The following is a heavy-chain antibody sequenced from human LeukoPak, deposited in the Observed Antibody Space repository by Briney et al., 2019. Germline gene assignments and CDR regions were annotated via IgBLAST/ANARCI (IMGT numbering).Heavy chain of an antibody. CDR2: IDPNSGGT. J-gene: IGHJ5*02. D-gene: IGHD2-2*01. CDR1: GYTFIGYY. CDR3: ARVVYSLGYCSSTSCPNWFDP. V-gene: IGHV1-2*02. Sequence: GASVTVSCKTSGYTFIGYYIHWVRQAPGQGLEWMGWIDPNSGGTNYAQKFQDRVTMTRDTSISTAYMELSRLRSDDTAVYYCARVVYSLGYCSSTSCPNWFDPWGQGTLVTVSS.